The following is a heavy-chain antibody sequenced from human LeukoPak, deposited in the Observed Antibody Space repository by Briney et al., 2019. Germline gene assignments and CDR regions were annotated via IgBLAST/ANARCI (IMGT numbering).Heavy chain of an antibody. V-gene: IGHV1-69*05. CDR3: ARGDTMVRGVPDAFDI. J-gene: IGHJ3*02. CDR1: GGTFSSYA. D-gene: IGHD3-10*01. Sequence: SVKVSCKASGGTFSSYAISWARQAPGQGLEWMGGIIPIFGTANYAQKFQGRVTITRDTPASTAYMELSSLRSEDTAVYYCARGDTMVRGVPDAFDIWGHGTMVTVSS. CDR2: IIPIFGTA.